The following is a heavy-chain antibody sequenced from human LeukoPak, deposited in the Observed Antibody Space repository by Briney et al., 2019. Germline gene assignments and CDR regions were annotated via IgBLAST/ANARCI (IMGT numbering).Heavy chain of an antibody. CDR2: IYSTGST. V-gene: IGHV4-31*03. Sequence: SETLSLTCSVSGGFGSSGGNYWSWIRRYPGKGLEWIGYIYSTGSTNYNPSLKSRVTISVDTSKNQFSLKLSSVTAADTAVYYCARDCNDSSGSSYFDYWGQGTLVTVSS. CDR1: GGFGSSGGNY. J-gene: IGHJ4*02. CDR3: ARDCNDSSGSSYFDY. D-gene: IGHD3-22*01.